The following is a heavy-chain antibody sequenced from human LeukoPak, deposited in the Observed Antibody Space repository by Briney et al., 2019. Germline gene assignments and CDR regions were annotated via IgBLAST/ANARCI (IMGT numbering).Heavy chain of an antibody. V-gene: IGHV4-59*01. CDR2: IYYSGST. Sequence: SETLSLTCTVSGGSISSYYWSWIRQPPGKGLEWIGYIYYSGSTNYNPSLKSRVTISVDTSKNQFSLKLSSVTAADTAVYYCGRVSRNNWFDPWGQGTLVRVSS. CDR3: GRVSRNNWFDP. J-gene: IGHJ5*02. D-gene: IGHD2-2*01. CDR1: GGSISSYY.